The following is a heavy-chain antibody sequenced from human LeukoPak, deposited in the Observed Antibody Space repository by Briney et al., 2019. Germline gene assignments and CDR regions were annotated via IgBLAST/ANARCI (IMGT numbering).Heavy chain of an antibody. J-gene: IGHJ4*01. Sequence: GGSLSLFCAPSGFTFSNFAMSWVRQAPGKVMGWVASITDSGVITFYTDSMSGRFTISRDNSKNTLYLQMKNLRAADTATYYCAKMTDARGRYGSGSHWGQGTLVAVSS. V-gene: IGHV3-23*01. CDR3: AKMTDARGRYGSGSH. CDR1: GFTFSNFA. D-gene: IGHD3-10*01. CDR2: ITDSGVIT.